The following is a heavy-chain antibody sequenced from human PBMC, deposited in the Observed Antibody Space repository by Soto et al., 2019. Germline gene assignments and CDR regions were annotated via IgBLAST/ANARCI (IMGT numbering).Heavy chain of an antibody. V-gene: IGHV3-30*18. J-gene: IGHJ3*02. CDR1: GFTFSSYG. CDR2: ISYDGSNK. D-gene: IGHD6-13*01. Sequence: QVQLVESGGGVVQPGRSLRLSCAASGFTFSSYGMHWVRQAPGKGLEWVAVISYDGSNKYYADSVKGRFTISRDNSKNTLYLQMNSLRAEDTAVYYCAKPDGGYWQQLVLSAFDIWGQGTMVTVSS. CDR3: AKPDGGYWQQLVLSAFDI.